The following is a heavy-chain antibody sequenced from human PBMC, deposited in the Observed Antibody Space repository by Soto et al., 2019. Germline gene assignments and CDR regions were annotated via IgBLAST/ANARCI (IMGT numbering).Heavy chain of an antibody. V-gene: IGHV4-39*01. CDR2: IYYSGST. CDR3: ARHGAPIFGDTFDY. CDR1: GGSISSSSYY. Sequence: SETLSLTCTVSGGSISSSSYYWGWIRQPPGKGLEWIGSIYYSGSTYYNPSLKSRVTISVDTSKNQFSLKLSSVTAADTAVYYCARHGAPIFGDTFDYWGQGTLVTVSS. J-gene: IGHJ4*02. D-gene: IGHD3-3*01.